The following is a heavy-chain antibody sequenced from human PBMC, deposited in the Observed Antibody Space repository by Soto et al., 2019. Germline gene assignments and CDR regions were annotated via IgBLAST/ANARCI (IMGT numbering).Heavy chain of an antibody. CDR2: KSYDGSNK. D-gene: IGHD3-10*01. CDR3: ARDGSAVRGVIGRDYYYGMDV. J-gene: IGHJ6*02. CDR1: GFTFSSYA. V-gene: IGHV3-30-3*01. Sequence: GGSLRLSCAASGFTFSSYAMHWVRQAPGKGLEWVAVKSYDGSNKYYADSVKGRFTISRDNSKNTLYLQMNSLRAEDTAVYYCARDGSAVRGVIGRDYYYGMDVWGQGTKVTVSS.